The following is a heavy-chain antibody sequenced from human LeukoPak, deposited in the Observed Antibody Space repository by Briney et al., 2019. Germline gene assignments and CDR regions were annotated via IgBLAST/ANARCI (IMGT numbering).Heavy chain of an antibody. CDR3: ARFYPFGVNGY. J-gene: IGHJ4*02. V-gene: IGHV3-23*01. CDR1: GFTFSNYG. D-gene: IGHD3-10*01. CDR2: ISDFGGTT. Sequence: GGSLRLSCAVSGFTFSNYGMSWVRQAPGKGLEWVSAISDFGGTTYYAASVRGRFTISRDNSKNTMFLQMDTLRAEDTAVYYCARFYPFGVNGYWGQGTLVTVSS.